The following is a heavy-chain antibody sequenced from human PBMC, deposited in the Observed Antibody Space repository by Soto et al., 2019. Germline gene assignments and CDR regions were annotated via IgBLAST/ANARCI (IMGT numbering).Heavy chain of an antibody. D-gene: IGHD3-16*01. CDR3: ARVAQDFGALDI. V-gene: IGHV3-13*04. CDR2: ITTGDDT. Sequence: GGSLRLSCAASGFTFSSYDMHWVRQVPGKGLEWVSSITTGDDTSYPDSVHGRFTISRENAKNSLYLQMNNLRAGDTAIYYCARVAQDFGALDIWGQGTTVTVSS. J-gene: IGHJ3*02. CDR1: GFTFSSYD.